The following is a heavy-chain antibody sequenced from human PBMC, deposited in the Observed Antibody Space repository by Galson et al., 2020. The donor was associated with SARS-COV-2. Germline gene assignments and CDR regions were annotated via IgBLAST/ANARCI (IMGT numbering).Heavy chain of an antibody. J-gene: IGHJ6*02. CDR2: IYYSGST. CDR1: GGSISSYY. D-gene: IGHD5-12*01. Sequence: SETLSLTCTVSGGSISSYYWSWIRQPPGKGLEWIGYIYYSGSTNYNPSLKSRVTISVDTSKNQFSLKLSSVTAADTAVYYCARDGSGYDPQHYYGMAVWGQGTPVTVSS. V-gene: IGHV4-59*13. CDR3: ARDGSGYDPQHYYGMAV.